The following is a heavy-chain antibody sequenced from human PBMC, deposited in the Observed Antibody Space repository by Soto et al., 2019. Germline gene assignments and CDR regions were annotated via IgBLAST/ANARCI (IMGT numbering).Heavy chain of an antibody. Sequence: PGASLRLSYAASGFTFSSYDMHWVRQAPGKGLEWVAVISYDGSNKYYADSVKGRFTISRDNSKNTLYLQMNSLRAEDTAVYYCANSHRHYGDFDYWGQGT. D-gene: IGHD4-17*01. CDR1: GFTFSSYD. CDR2: ISYDGSNK. CDR3: ANSHRHYGDFDY. J-gene: IGHJ4*02. V-gene: IGHV3-30*18.